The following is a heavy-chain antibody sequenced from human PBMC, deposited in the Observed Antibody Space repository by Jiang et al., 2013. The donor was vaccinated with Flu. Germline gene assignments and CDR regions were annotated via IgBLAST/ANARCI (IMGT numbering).Heavy chain of an antibody. J-gene: IGHJ4*02. Sequence: SGAEVKKPGASVKVSCKAFGYLITRYYMHWVRQAPGQGLEWMAVIDPTGGSTTYAQKFQGRITVTRDTSTSTVYMELSGLRSEDTAVYYCARRYYFDSWGQGTLVTVSS. V-gene: IGHV1-46*01. CDR1: GYLITRYY. CDR3: ARRYYFDS. D-gene: IGHD3-16*02. CDR2: IDPTGGST.